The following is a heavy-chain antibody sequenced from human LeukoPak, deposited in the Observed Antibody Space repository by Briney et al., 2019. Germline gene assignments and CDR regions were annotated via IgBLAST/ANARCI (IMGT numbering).Heavy chain of an antibody. Sequence: GGSLTLSCAASGFTFSDYYMSWIRQAPGKGLEWVSYISSSGSTIYYADSVKGRFTISRDNAKNSLYLQMNSLRAEDTAVYYCARDPDTEYSSGWYWFDPWGQGTLVTVSS. J-gene: IGHJ5*02. CDR2: ISSSGSTI. CDR3: ARDPDTEYSSGWYWFDP. D-gene: IGHD6-19*01. V-gene: IGHV3-11*01. CDR1: GFTFSDYY.